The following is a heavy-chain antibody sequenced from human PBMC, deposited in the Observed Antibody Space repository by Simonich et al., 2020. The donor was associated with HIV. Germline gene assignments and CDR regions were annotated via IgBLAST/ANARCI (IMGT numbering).Heavy chain of an antibody. J-gene: IGHJ3*02. D-gene: IGHD4-4*01. V-gene: IGHV4-34*01. CDR2: INHSEST. Sequence: QVQLQQWGAGLLKPSETLSLTCDVYGGSFSVYYWRWTRQPQGKGMMWIGEINHSESTNYHPSLKSRLPISVDTSKSQFSLKLSSVTAADTAVYYCATTINYEDAFDIWGQGTMVTVSS. CDR1: GGSFSVYY. CDR3: ATTINYEDAFDI.